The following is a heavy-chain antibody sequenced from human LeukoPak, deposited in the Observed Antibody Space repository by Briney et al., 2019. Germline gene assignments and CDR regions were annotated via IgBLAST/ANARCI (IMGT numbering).Heavy chain of an antibody. V-gene: IGHV3-23*01. CDR2: ISGSYGST. CDR3: ARSMVRGVIGGVDY. CDR1: GFTFSGYA. Sequence: PGGSLRLSCAASGFTFSGYAMSWVRQAPGKGLEWVSGISGSYGSTYYADSVKGRFTISRDNSKNTLFLQMNSLRAEDTAVYYCARSMVRGVIGGVDYWGQGTLVTVSS. D-gene: IGHD3-10*01. J-gene: IGHJ4*02.